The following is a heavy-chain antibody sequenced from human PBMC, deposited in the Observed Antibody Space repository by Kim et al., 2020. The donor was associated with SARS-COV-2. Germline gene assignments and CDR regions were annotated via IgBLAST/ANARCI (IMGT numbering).Heavy chain of an antibody. D-gene: IGHD6-13*01. CDR3: ARDITSSWSGPFDY. CDR1: GFTFSSHW. V-gene: IGHV3-7*01. CDR2: IKQDGSEK. Sequence: GGSLRLSCAASGFTFSSHWMSWVRQAPGKGLEWVANIKQDGSEKNYVDSVKGRFTISRDNAKQSLYLHMHSLRAEDTAVDYCARDITSSWSGPFDYWGQG. J-gene: IGHJ4*02.